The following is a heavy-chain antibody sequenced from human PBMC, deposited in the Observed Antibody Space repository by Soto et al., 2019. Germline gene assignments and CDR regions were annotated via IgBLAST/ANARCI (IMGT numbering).Heavy chain of an antibody. Sequence: GGSLRLSCAASGFTFSGSAMHWVRQASGKGLEWVGRIRSKANSYATAYAASVKGRFTISRDDSKNTAYLQMNSLKTEDTAVYYCTRPFDYDFFTVNPKDAFDIWGKGTMVTVS. CDR1: GFTFSGSA. CDR2: IRSKANSYAT. V-gene: IGHV3-73*01. CDR3: TRPFDYDFFTVNPKDAFDI. D-gene: IGHD3-9*01. J-gene: IGHJ3*02.